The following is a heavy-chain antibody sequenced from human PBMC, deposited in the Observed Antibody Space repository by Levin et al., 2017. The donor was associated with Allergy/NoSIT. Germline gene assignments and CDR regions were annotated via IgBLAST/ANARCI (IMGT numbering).Heavy chain of an antibody. D-gene: IGHD4-11*01. V-gene: IGHV3-30*18. Sequence: GGSLRLSCAASGFTFSSYGMHWVRQAPGKGLEWVAVISYDGSNKYYADSVKGRFTISRDNSKNTLYLQMNSLRAEDTAVYYCAKGTDYSNYYYYGMDVWGQGTTVTVSS. J-gene: IGHJ6*02. CDR3: AKGTDYSNYYYYGMDV. CDR2: ISYDGSNK. CDR1: GFTFSSYG.